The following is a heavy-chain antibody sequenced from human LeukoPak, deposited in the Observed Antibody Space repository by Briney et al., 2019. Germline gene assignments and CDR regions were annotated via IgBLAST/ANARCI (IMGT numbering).Heavy chain of an antibody. CDR1: GGSIRSYY. V-gene: IGHV4-59*01. J-gene: IGHJ3*02. D-gene: IGHD4-17*01. CDR3: ARSSAVTMGGAFDI. CDR2: IYYSGST. Sequence: PSETLSLTCTVSGGSIRSYYWNWIRQPPGKGLEWIGYIYYSGSTNYNPSLKSRVTISIDTSKNQFSLKLSSVTAADTAVYYCARSSAVTMGGAFDIWGQGTMVTVSS.